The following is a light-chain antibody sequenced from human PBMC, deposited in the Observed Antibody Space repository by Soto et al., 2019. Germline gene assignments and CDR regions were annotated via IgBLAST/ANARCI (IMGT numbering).Light chain of an antibody. CDR3: QQYGRSPLT. CDR2: GAS. V-gene: IGKV3-20*01. CDR1: QSVSSSY. Sequence: EIVLTQSPGTLSLSPGERASLSCRASQSVSSSYLAWYQQKPGQAPRLLIYGASSRATGIPDRFSGSGSGNDFTLTISRLEPEDFAVYFCQQYGRSPLTFGGGTKVEIK. J-gene: IGKJ4*01.